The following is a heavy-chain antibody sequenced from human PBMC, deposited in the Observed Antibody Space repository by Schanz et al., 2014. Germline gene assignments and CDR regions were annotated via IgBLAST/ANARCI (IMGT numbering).Heavy chain of an antibody. Sequence: EVQLVESGGGLVQPGGSLRLSCAASGFTFSNYDMHWVRQAIGKGLEWVSYISGSSSTKYYADSVKGRFTISRDNAENTLYLQMNSLRVEDTAVYYCAMGGYQLHHWGQGTLVTVSS. V-gene: IGHV3-48*04. J-gene: IGHJ4*02. CDR2: ISGSSSTK. CDR3: AMGGYQLHH. CDR1: GFTFSNYD. D-gene: IGHD1-7*01.